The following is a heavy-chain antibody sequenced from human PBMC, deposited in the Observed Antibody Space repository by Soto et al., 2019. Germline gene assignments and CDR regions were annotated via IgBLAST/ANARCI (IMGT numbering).Heavy chain of an antibody. CDR1: GFTFSSYE. D-gene: IGHD1-26*01. CDR2: ITSGGTT. V-gene: IGHV3-48*03. J-gene: IGHJ4*02. Sequence: GGSLRLSCTASGFTFSSYEMTWVRQAPGKGLEWISYITSGGTTYYADSAKGRFTISRDNAKNSLYLHLNSLTAEDTAIYYCARVLYATWSSFDYWGQGTLVTVSS. CDR3: ARVLYATWSSFDY.